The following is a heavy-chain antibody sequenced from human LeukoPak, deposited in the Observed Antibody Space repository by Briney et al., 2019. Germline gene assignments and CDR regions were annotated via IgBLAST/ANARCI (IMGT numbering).Heavy chain of an antibody. CDR1: GGTFSSYA. V-gene: IGHV1-69*04. J-gene: IGHJ4*02. D-gene: IGHD2-2*01. CDR3: ATYCSSTSCRPGLYYFDY. CDR2: IIPILGIA. Sequence: SVKVSCKASGGTFSSYAISWVRQAPGQGLEWMGRIIPILGIANYAQKFQGRVTITADKSTSIAYMELSSLRSEDTAVYYCATYCSSTSCRPGLYYFDYWGQGTLVTVSS.